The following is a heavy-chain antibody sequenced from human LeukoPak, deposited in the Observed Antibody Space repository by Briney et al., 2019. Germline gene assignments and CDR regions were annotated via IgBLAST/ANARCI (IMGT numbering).Heavy chain of an antibody. Sequence: PSETLSLTCAVSGGSISGYYWSWIRRPPGKGLEWIGHIYYSGSADYNASLKSRATMFADTSKNELSLTLRSVTAADTAVYYCARVGDSSGYSVLDSWGQGTLVTVSS. CDR3: ARVGDSSGYSVLDS. V-gene: IGHV4-59*01. J-gene: IGHJ4*02. CDR1: GGSISGYY. D-gene: IGHD3-22*01. CDR2: IYYSGSA.